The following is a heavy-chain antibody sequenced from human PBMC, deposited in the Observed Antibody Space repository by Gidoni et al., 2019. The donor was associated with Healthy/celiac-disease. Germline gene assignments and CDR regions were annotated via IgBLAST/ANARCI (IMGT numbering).Heavy chain of an antibody. Sequence: QVQLVESGGGVVHPGRSLRPACAASGFTFSSYGIDWVRQATGKGLEWVVVIRYDGSNKYYAYSVKGLFTISRDNSKNTLYLQMNSLRAEDTAVYYCARGIVGATRGSAFDNWGQGTMVTVSS. CDR2: IRYDGSNK. J-gene: IGHJ3*02. D-gene: IGHD1-26*01. CDR1: GFTFSSYG. V-gene: IGHV3-33*01. CDR3: ARGIVGATRGSAFDN.